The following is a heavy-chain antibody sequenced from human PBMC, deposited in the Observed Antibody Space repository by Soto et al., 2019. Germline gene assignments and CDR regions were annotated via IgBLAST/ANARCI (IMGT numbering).Heavy chain of an antibody. CDR1: GGSISSSSYY. J-gene: IGHJ5*02. CDR2: IYYSGST. V-gene: IGHV4-39*01. D-gene: IGHD3-22*01. CDR3: ERRDYYDSSGYGPNWFDP. Sequence: QLQLQESGPGLVKPSETLSLTCTVSGGSISSSSYYWGWIRQPPGKGLEWIGSIYYSGSTYYNPSLKSRVTISVDTSKNQFSLKLSSVTAADTAVYYCERRDYYDSSGYGPNWFDPWGQGTLVTVSS.